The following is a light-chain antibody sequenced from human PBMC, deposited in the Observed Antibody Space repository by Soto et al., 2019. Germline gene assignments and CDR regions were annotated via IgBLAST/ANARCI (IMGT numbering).Light chain of an antibody. J-gene: IGKJ5*01. CDR3: IDGIEFPVS. V-gene: IGKV2-40*01. CDR2: TLS. CDR1: QSLLDSDGGNTY. Sequence: DIVMTQTPLSLPVTPGEPASISCRSSQSLLDSDGGNTYVDWYLQKPGQSPQLLIYTLSYRSSGIPNRTSGSGSGTDFIVISSRVEAEDVGYYYWIDGIEFPVSFGEGTRLDIK.